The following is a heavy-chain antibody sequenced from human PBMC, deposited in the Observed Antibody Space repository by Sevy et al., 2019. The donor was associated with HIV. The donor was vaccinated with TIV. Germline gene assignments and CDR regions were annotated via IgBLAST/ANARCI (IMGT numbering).Heavy chain of an antibody. J-gene: IGHJ4*02. V-gene: IGHV1-18*04. CDR1: GYTFTSYG. D-gene: IGHD6-19*01. CDR3: ARAPSIAVAAGFDY. CDR2: ISAYNGNT. Sequence: ASVKVSCKASGYTFTSYGISWVRQAPGQGLEWMGWISAYNGNTNYAQKLQGRVTMTTDTSTSTAYVELRSLRSDDTAVYYCARAPSIAVAAGFDYWGQGTLVTVSS.